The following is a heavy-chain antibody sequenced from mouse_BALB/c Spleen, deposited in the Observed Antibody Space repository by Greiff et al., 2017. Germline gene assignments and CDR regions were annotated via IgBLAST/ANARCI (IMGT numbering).Heavy chain of an antibody. J-gene: IGHJ1*01. CDR2: INPSTGYT. V-gene: IGHV1-7*01. D-gene: IGHD1-1*02. Sequence: QVQLKESGAELAKPGASVKMSCKASGYTFTSYWMHWVKQRPGQGLEWIGYINPSTGYTEYNQKFKDKATLTADKSSSTAYMQLSSLTSEDSAVYYCARGGHWYFDVWGAGTTVTVSS. CDR1: GYTFTSYW. CDR3: ARGGHWYFDV.